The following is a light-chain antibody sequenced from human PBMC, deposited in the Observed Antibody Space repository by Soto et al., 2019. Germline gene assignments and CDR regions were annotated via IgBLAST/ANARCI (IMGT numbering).Light chain of an antibody. CDR2: GTS. CDR3: QQVNSYHSIT. V-gene: IGKV1-9*01. J-gene: IGKJ5*01. Sequence: DIQLTQSPSFLSASVGDRVTITCRASQGITSYLAWYQQKPGKAPKVLIYGTSTLQSGVPSRFSGRGSGTEFTLTITNLQPEDFATYYCQQVNSYHSITFGQGTRLEIK. CDR1: QGITSY.